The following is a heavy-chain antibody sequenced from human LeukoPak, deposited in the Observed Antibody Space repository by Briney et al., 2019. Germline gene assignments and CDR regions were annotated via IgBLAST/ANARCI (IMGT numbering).Heavy chain of an antibody. CDR2: IIPILGIA. CDR1: GYTFTGYY. J-gene: IGHJ6*02. CDR3: ARVKYYYDSSGYYSYYYYGMDV. Sequence: GASVKVSCKASGYTFTGYYMHWVRQAPGQGLEWMGWIIPILGIANYAQKFQGRVTITADKSTSTAYMELSSLRSEDTAVYYCARVKYYYDSSGYYSYYYYGMDVWGQGTTVTVSS. D-gene: IGHD3-22*01. V-gene: IGHV1-69*10.